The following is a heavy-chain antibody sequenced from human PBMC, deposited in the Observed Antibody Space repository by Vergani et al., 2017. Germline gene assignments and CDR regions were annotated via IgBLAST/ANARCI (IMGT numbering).Heavy chain of an antibody. CDR3: AKDRRMVPTGYYFDY. Sequence: VQLVESGGGLVKPGGSLRLSCAASGFTFSDYYMSWIRQAPGKGLEWVSGISWNSGSIGYADSVKGRFTISRDNAKNSLYLQMNSLRAEDTALYYCAKDRRMVPTGYYFDYWGQGTLVTVSS. V-gene: IGHV3-9*01. CDR2: ISWNSGSI. J-gene: IGHJ4*02. CDR1: GFTFSDYY. D-gene: IGHD6-13*01.